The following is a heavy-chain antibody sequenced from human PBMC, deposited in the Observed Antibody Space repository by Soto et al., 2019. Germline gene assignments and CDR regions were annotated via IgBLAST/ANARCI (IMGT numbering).Heavy chain of an antibody. CDR2: ISGSGHST. CDR1: GFIFSSYA. CDR3: ARGAPGIAVAGPVDY. V-gene: IGHV3-23*01. D-gene: IGHD6-19*01. J-gene: IGHJ4*02. Sequence: EVQLLESGGGLVQPGGSLRLSCAASGFIFSSYAMSWVRQAPGKGLEWVSAISGSGHSTYYADSVKGRFTISRDNSKNTLDRRRNSRRADDTAVYYCARGAPGIAVAGPVDYWGQGTLVTVSS.